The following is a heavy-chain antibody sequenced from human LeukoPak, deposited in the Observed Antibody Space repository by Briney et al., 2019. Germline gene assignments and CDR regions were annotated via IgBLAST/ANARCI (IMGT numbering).Heavy chain of an antibody. CDR1: GFTLGNYW. Sequence: GGSLRLSCAASGFTLGNYWMHWVRQAPGKGLVWVSRGDGDGSHSKYADSVKGRFTISRDNAKNTLYLQMNRLTGEDTAVYYCAYSDHFDTWGQGTLVTVSS. J-gene: IGHJ4*02. CDR2: GDGDGSHS. V-gene: IGHV3-74*03. D-gene: IGHD4-17*01. CDR3: AYSDHFDT.